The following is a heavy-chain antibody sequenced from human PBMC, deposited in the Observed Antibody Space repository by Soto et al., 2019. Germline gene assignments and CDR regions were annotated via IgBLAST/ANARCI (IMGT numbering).Heavy chain of an antibody. J-gene: IGHJ4*02. CDR1: GFTFSSYA. Sequence: TGGSLRLSCAASGFTFSSYAMSWVRQAPGKGLEWVSAISGSGSSTYYADSVKGRFTISRDNSKNTLYLQMNSLRAEDTAVYYWAKDAGDFYDFWSGYPHDYWGQGTLVTVSS. D-gene: IGHD3-3*01. CDR3: AKDAGDFYDFWSGYPHDY. V-gene: IGHV3-23*01. CDR2: ISGSGSST.